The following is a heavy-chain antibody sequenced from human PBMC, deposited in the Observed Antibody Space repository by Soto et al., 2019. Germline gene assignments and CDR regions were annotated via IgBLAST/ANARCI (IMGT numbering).Heavy chain of an antibody. V-gene: IGHV3-30*18. CDR2: ISYDGSNK. J-gene: IGHJ4*02. Sequence: QVQLVESGGGVVQPGRSLRLSCAASGFTFSSYGMHWVRQAPGKGLEWVAVISYDGSNKYYADSVKGRFTISRDNSKNTLYLQMNSLRAEDTAVYYCAKEFGYSYVYYFDYWGQGTLVTVSS. CDR1: GFTFSSYG. D-gene: IGHD5-18*01. CDR3: AKEFGYSYVYYFDY.